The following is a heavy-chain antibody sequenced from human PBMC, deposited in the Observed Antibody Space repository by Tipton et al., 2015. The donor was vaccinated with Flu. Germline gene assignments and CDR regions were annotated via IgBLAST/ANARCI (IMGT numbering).Heavy chain of an antibody. V-gene: IGHV4-59*01. CDR1: GGSITSFY. CDR2: IYFSGTT. D-gene: IGHD3-10*01. J-gene: IGHJ4*02. CDR3: ARGNFYGPGTNDY. Sequence: TLSLTCTVSGGSITSFYWSWIRQPPGKGLEWIGYIYFSGTTSYNPSLKSRVTMSVDTSKSQFSLNLSSVTAADSAVYYCARGNFYGPGTNDYWGRGTLVTVSS.